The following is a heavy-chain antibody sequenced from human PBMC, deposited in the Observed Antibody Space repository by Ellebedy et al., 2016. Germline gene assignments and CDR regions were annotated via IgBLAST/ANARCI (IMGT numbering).Heavy chain of an antibody. V-gene: IGHV1-8*01. Sequence: ASVKVSCKASGYTFTSYDINWVRQATGQGLEWMGWMNPNSGNTGYAQKFQGRVTMTRNTSISTAYMELSSLRSEDTAVYYCARGLYYDFWSGYYSPYYYYGMDVWGQGTTVTVSS. D-gene: IGHD3-3*01. J-gene: IGHJ6*02. CDR1: GYTFTSYD. CDR3: ARGLYYDFWSGYYSPYYYYGMDV. CDR2: MNPNSGNT.